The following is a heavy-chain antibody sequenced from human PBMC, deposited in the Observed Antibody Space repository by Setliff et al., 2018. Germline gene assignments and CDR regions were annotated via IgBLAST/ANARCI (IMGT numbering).Heavy chain of an antibody. D-gene: IGHD6-19*01. CDR3: AKIGRSSGWYAGFDP. CDR2: IRYDGRTE. J-gene: IGHJ5*02. Sequence: GGSLRLSCVASGFTFSNHGMLWVRQAPGKGLEWVAFIRYDGRTEFYADSVKGRFTVSRDNSKNTVYLQMNSLRVEDTALYYCAKIGRSSGWYAGFDPWGQGTLVTVSS. V-gene: IGHV3-30*02. CDR1: GFTFSNHG.